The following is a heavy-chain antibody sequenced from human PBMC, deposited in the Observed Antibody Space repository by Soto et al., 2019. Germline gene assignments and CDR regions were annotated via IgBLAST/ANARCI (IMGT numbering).Heavy chain of an antibody. CDR3: ASDRVDTAMFYYYYYGMDV. CDR1: GFTFSSYW. CDR2: INSDGSST. J-gene: IGHJ6*02. Sequence: PGGSLRLSCAASGFTFSSYWMHWVRQAPGKGLVWVSRINSDGSSTSYADSVKGRFTISRDNAKNTLYLQMNSLRAEDTAVYYCASDRVDTAMFYYYYYGMDVWGQGTTVTVSS. V-gene: IGHV3-74*01. D-gene: IGHD5-18*01.